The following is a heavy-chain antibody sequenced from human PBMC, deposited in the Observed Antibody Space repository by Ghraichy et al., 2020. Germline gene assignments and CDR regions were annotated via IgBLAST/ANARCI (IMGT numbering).Heavy chain of an antibody. CDR2: VYNSGTT. Sequence: SETLSLTCTISGGSISSGGYYWNWIRQHPGKDLEWIGYVYNSGTTDYNPSLKSRVTISVDTSKNQFSLRLNSVTAADTAIYFCARDRVVGATRVFYYWGQGTPVTVSS. V-gene: IGHV4-31*03. J-gene: IGHJ4*02. CDR3: ARDRVVGATRVFYY. D-gene: IGHD1-26*01. CDR1: GGSISSGGYY.